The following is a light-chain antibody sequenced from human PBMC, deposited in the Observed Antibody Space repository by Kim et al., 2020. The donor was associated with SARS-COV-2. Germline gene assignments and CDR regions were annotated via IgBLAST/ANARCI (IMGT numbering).Light chain of an antibody. J-gene: IGLJ1*01. Sequence: SPEQTASTTCSGDKLGDNYACCNQQKPGQSPVLVIYQDSKRPSGIPERFSGSNSGNTATLTISGTQAMDEADYYCQAWDSSTAVFGTGTKVTVL. V-gene: IGLV3-1*01. CDR2: QDS. CDR3: QAWDSSTAV. CDR1: KLGDNY.